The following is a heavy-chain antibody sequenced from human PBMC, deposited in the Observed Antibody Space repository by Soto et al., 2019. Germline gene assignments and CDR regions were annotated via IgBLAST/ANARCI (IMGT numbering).Heavy chain of an antibody. D-gene: IGHD6-19*01. CDR3: ARGRGSGWYRGMVDY. Sequence: PSETLSLTCAVYGGSFSGYSWSWIRQPPGKGLEWIGEINHSGSTNYNPSLKSRVTISVDTSKNQFSLKLSSVTAADTAVYYCARGRGSGWYRGMVDYWGQGTLVTVSS. CDR1: GGSFSGYS. J-gene: IGHJ4*02. V-gene: IGHV4-34*01. CDR2: INHSGST.